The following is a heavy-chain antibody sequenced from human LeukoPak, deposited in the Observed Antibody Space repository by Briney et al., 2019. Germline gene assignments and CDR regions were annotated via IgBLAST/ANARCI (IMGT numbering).Heavy chain of an antibody. CDR2: INLNSGGT. J-gene: IGHJ4*02. CDR1: GYTFTGYY. D-gene: IGHD6-13*01. Sequence: ASVKVSCKASGYTFTGYYMHWVRQAPGQGLEWMGWINLNSGGTNYAQKFQGRVTMTRDTSISTAYMELSRLRSDDTAVYYCARVSPLWRRVAAAGSPFFDYWGQGTLVTVSS. CDR3: ARVSPLWRRVAAAGSPFFDY. V-gene: IGHV1-2*02.